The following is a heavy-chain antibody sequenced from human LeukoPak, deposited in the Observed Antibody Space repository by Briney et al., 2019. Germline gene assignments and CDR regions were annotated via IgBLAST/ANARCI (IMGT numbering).Heavy chain of an antibody. D-gene: IGHD5-18*01. CDR2: ISSSAGST. V-gene: IGHV3-23*01. Sequence: GGSLRLSCVASGFTFSSYGMTWVRQAPGKGPEWVSVISSSAGSTYYADSVKGRFTISRDNSKNTLYLQMNSLRAEGTAVYYCAKGSGRGYSYGLEYWGQGTLVTVSS. J-gene: IGHJ4*02. CDR1: GFTFSSYG. CDR3: AKGSGRGYSYGLEY.